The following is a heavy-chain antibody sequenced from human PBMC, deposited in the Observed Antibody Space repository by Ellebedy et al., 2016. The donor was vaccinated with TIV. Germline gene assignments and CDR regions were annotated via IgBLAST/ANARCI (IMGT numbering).Heavy chain of an antibody. J-gene: IGHJ6*02. V-gene: IGHV4-59*01. Sequence: SETLSLTXTVSGGSISSYYWSWIRQPPGKGLEWIGYIYYSGSTNYNPSLKSRVTISVDTSKNQFSLKLSSVTAADTAVYYCARDMVVAATPRYYYYGMDVWGQGTTVTVSS. CDR1: GGSISSYY. D-gene: IGHD2-15*01. CDR2: IYYSGST. CDR3: ARDMVVAATPRYYYYGMDV.